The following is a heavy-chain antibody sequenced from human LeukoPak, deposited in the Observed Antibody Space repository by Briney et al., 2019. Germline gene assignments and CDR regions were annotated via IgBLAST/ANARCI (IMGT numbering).Heavy chain of an antibody. J-gene: IGHJ4*02. V-gene: IGHV4-4*07. CDR1: GGSISSYY. Sequence: SETLSLTCTVSGGSISSYYWSWIRQPAGKGLEWIGRIYASGSTNYNPSLKTRATVSVDTSKNQFSLKLNSVTAADTAVYYCVGGDISVAGKFHYWGQGTLVTVSS. D-gene: IGHD6-19*01. CDR2: IYASGST. CDR3: VGGDISVAGKFHY.